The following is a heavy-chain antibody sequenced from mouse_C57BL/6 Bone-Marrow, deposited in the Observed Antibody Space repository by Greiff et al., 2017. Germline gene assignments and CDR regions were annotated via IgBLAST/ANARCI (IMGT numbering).Heavy chain of an antibody. D-gene: IGHD1-1*01. J-gene: IGHJ2*02. CDR2: ISSGGSYT. CDR3: ARHVIYYGSFYYFDY. CDR1: GFTFSSYG. Sequence: DVMLVESGGDLVKPGGSLKLSCAASGFTFSSYGMSWVRQTPDKRLEWVATISSGGSYTYYPDSVKGRFTISRDNAKNTLYLQMSSLKSEDTAMYYCARHVIYYGSFYYFDYWGKGTSLRVFS. V-gene: IGHV5-6*02.